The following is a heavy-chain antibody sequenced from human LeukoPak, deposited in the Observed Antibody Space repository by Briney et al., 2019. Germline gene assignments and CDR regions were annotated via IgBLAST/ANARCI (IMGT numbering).Heavy chain of an antibody. V-gene: IGHV3-30*18. J-gene: IGHJ4*02. CDR1: GFTFSSYG. Sequence: GGSLRLSCAASGFTFSSYGMHWVRQAPGKGLEWLAVISDDGSDKYYADSVKGRFTISRDNSKNTLYLQMNSLRVEDTAVYYCAKDRAFAPEIDYWGQGTLVTVSS. CDR2: ISDDGSDK. CDR3: AKDRAFAPEIDY.